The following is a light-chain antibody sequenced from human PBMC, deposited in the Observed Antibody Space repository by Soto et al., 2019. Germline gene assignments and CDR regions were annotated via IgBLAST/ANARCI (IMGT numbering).Light chain of an antibody. CDR3: QQYNKWRT. CDR1: QSVSSN. CDR2: GAS. J-gene: IGKJ1*01. Sequence: EIVMTQSPATLSVSPGERATLSCRASQSVSSNLAWYQQKPGQAPRLLIYGASTRATGIPARISGSGSGTEFTLTITSLQSEDFAVYYCQQYNKWRTFGQGTKVDI. V-gene: IGKV3-15*01.